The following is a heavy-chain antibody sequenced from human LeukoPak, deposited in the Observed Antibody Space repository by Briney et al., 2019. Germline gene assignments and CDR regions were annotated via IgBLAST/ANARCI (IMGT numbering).Heavy chain of an antibody. CDR3: ARPAQIGYCSGGSCYDYYGMDV. J-gene: IGHJ6*02. CDR1: GYTFTNYG. Sequence: GASVRVSCTASGYTFTNYGITWVRQAPGQGLEWMGWISAYNGNTNYAQKLQGRVTMTTDTSTSTAYMELRSLRSDDTAVYYCARPAQIGYCSGGSCYDYYGMDVWGQGTTVTASS. D-gene: IGHD2-15*01. CDR2: ISAYNGNT. V-gene: IGHV1-18*01.